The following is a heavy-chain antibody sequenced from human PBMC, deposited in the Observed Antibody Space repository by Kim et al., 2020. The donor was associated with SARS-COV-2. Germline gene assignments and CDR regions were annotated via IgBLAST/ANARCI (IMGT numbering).Heavy chain of an antibody. CDR2: ISGSGGST. D-gene: IGHD4-17*01. V-gene: IGHV3-23*01. Sequence: GGSLRLSCAASGFTFSSYAMSWVRQAPGKGLEWVSAISGSGGSTYYADSVKGRFTISRDNSKNTLYLQMNSLRAEDTAVYYCAKAHNGDYSDLYYYYGMEVWGQATTVTVSS. CDR3: AKAHNGDYSDLYYYYGMEV. J-gene: IGHJ6*02. CDR1: GFTFSSYA.